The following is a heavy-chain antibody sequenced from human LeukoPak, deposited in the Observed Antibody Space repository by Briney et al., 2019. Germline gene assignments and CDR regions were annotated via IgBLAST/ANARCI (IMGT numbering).Heavy chain of an antibody. Sequence: SETLSLTCAVYGGSFSVYYWSWIRQPPGKGLEWIGEINHSGNTNYSPSLKSRVTISVDTSKTQFSLKLTSVTAADTAVYYCARDQLGKNYWGQGALVTVSS. D-gene: IGHD2-2*01. CDR1: GGSFSVYY. J-gene: IGHJ4*02. V-gene: IGHV4-34*01. CDR2: INHSGNT. CDR3: ARDQLGKNY.